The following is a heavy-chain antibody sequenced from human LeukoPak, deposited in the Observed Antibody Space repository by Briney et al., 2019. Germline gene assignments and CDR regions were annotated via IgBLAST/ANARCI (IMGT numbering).Heavy chain of an antibody. J-gene: IGHJ4*02. CDR3: AKEGAAHGPDFDY. CDR1: GAFIRNYY. Sequence: SETLSLTCTVSGAFIRNYYWSWIRQPAGKGLAWIGRIVPSGRANSNPSLKIRVTMSVYPSKNTFSLRLTNGTAADTTVYYCAKEGAAHGPDFDYWGQGTLVIVSS. V-gene: IGHV4-4*07. CDR2: IVPSGRA. D-gene: IGHD6-25*01.